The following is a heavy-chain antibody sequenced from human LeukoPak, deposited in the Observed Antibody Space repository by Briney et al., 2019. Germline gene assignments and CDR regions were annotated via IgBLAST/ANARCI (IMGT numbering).Heavy chain of an antibody. Sequence: ASVKVSCKASGYTFTGYYMHWVRQAPGQGLEWMGWINPNSGGTNYAQKFQGRVTMTRDTSISTAYMELSRLRSDDTAVYYCASNPAPTYCYDSSGYYDYWGQGTLVTVSS. D-gene: IGHD3-22*01. CDR2: INPNSGGT. CDR1: GYTFTGYY. J-gene: IGHJ4*02. CDR3: ASNPAPTYCYDSSGYYDY. V-gene: IGHV1-2*02.